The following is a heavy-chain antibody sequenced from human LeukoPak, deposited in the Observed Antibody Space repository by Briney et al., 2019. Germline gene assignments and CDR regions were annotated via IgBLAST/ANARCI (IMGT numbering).Heavy chain of an antibody. V-gene: IGHV1-69*05. CDR3: ARDDHGKTYNWFDP. Sequence: VASVKVSCKASGGTFSSYAISCVRQAPGQGLEWMGRIIPIFGTANYAQKFQGRVTITTDESTSTAYMELSSLRSEDTAVYYCARDDHGKTYNWFDPWGQGTLVTVSS. D-gene: IGHD1-14*01. CDR1: GGTFSSYA. J-gene: IGHJ5*02. CDR2: IIPIFGTA.